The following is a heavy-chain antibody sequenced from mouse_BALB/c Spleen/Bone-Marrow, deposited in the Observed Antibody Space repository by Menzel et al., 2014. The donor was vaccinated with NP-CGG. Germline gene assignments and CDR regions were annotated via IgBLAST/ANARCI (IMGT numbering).Heavy chain of an antibody. Sequence: QVQLQQSGAELVRPGTSVKVSCKASGYAFTNYLIEWVKQRPGQGLEWIGVINPGSGGTIYNEKFKAKATLTADKSSSTAYMQLSSLTSDDSAVYFCARCLTGTSAMDYWGQGTSVTVSS. CDR2: INPGSGGT. CDR3: ARCLTGTSAMDY. D-gene: IGHD4-1*01. V-gene: IGHV1-54*01. CDR1: GYAFTNYL. J-gene: IGHJ4*01.